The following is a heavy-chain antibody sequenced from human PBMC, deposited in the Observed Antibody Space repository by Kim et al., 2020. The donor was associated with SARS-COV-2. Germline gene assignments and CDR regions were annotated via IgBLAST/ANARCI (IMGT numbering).Heavy chain of an antibody. V-gene: IGHV6-1*01. Sequence: YALSVKGRKTLNPDTSKNHFSLQRNSVTPEDTAVYYCARDRQRAGTGVDYWGQGTLVTVSS. J-gene: IGHJ4*02. CDR3: ARDRQRAGTGVDY. D-gene: IGHD6-19*01.